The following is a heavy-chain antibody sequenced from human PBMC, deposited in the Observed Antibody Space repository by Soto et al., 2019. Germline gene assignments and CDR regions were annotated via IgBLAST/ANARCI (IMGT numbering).Heavy chain of an antibody. CDR1: GFTLSSNY. V-gene: IGHV3-53*01. CDR2: IYSGGST. J-gene: IGHJ5*02. CDR3: AGETGYCTNGVCLDH. Sequence: GSLRLSCAASGFTLSSNYMSWVRQAPGKGLEWVSVIYSGGSTYYADSVKGRFTISRDNSKNTLYLQMNSLRAEDTAVYYCAGETGYCTNGVCLDHWGQGTLVTVSS. D-gene: IGHD2-8*01.